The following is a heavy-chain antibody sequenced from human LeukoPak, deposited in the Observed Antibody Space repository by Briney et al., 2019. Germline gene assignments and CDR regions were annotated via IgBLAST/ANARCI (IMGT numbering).Heavy chain of an antibody. CDR1: GYTFTSYD. Sequence: ASVKVSCKASGYTFTSYDINWVRQATGQGLEWMGWMNPNSGNTGYAQKFQGRVTMTRNTSTSTAYMELSSLRSEDTAVYYCASEDRLRDYYYGMDVWGQGTTVTVSS. V-gene: IGHV1-8*01. D-gene: IGHD4-17*01. CDR3: ASEDRLRDYYYGMDV. J-gene: IGHJ6*02. CDR2: MNPNSGNT.